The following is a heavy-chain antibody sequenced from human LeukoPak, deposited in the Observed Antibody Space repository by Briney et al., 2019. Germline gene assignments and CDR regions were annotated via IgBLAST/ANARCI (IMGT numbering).Heavy chain of an antibody. CDR3: ARDSDYDILTGLDY. CDR2: MSYDGSSE. D-gene: IGHD3-9*01. V-gene: IGHV3-30*04. Sequence: GRSLRLSCAASGFTFSRFAVHWVRQAPGKGLEWVAVMSYDGSSEYYADSVKGRFTVSRDNSMNMLYLQMNSLRAEDTAVYYCARDSDYDILTGLDYWGQGTLVTVSS. J-gene: IGHJ4*02. CDR1: GFTFSRFA.